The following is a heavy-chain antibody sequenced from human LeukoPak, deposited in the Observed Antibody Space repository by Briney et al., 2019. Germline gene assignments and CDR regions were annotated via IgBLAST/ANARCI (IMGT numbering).Heavy chain of an antibody. CDR2: IYTSGST. Sequence: SETLSLTCTVSDGSISSGSYYWSWIRQPAGKGLEWIGRIYTSGSTNYNPSLKSRVTISVDTSKNQFSLKLSSVTAADTAVYYCARGSGSYLSYWGQGTLVTVPS. CDR3: ARGSGSYLSY. D-gene: IGHD1-26*01. V-gene: IGHV4-61*02. CDR1: DGSISSGSYY. J-gene: IGHJ4*02.